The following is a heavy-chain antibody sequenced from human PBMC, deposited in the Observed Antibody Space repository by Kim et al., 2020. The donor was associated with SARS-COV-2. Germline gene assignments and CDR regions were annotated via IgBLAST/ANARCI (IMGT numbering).Heavy chain of an antibody. CDR3: ASQYQLLFEYYYYGMDV. J-gene: IGHJ6*02. CDR2: IKQDGSEK. CDR1: GFTFSSYW. Sequence: GGSLRLSCAVSGFTFSSYWMSWVRQAPGKGLEWVANIKQDGSEKYFVDSVKGLFTIARDNAKNSLLLQMNSLIAEDTAVYYCASQYQLLFEYYYYGMDVWGRGTTVTVSS. D-gene: IGHD2-2*01. V-gene: IGHV3-7*01.